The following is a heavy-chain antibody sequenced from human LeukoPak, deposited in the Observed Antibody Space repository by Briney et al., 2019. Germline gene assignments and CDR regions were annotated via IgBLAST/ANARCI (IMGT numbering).Heavy chain of an antibody. D-gene: IGHD3-16*01. V-gene: IGHV4-4*07. CDR1: GGSISSSY. CDR3: ARHLKLTRMGDWFDP. CDR2: IYITGTT. J-gene: IGHJ5*02. Sequence: PSETLSLTCTVSGGSISSSYWSWIRQPAGKGLEWIGLIYITGTTNYNPSLKSRVTISVDTSKNQFSLKLSTVTAADTAVYYCARHLKLTRMGDWFDPGGQGTLVTVSS.